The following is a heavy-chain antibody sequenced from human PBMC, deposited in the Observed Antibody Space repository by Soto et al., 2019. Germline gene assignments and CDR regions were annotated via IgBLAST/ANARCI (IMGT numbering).Heavy chain of an antibody. CDR2: ISGSGGST. J-gene: IGHJ6*02. V-gene: IGHV3-23*01. CDR1: GFTFSSYA. CDR3: AKNSDFWGGSIYYYYGMGV. D-gene: IGHD3-3*01. Sequence: GGSLRLSCAASGFTFSSYAMSWVRQAPGKGLEWVSAISGSGGSTYYADSVKGRFTISRDNSKNTLYLQMNSLRAEDTAVYYCAKNSDFWGGSIYYYYGMGVWGQGATVTASS.